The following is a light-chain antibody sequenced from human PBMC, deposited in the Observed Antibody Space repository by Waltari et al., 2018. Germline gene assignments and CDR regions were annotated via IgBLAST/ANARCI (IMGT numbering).Light chain of an antibody. Sequence: ERVMTQSPATLSVSPGERATLYCRASQRVSTSLAWYQQKPGQAPRLLIYGASTRATGIPARFRRGGSGTEFTLTINGLQSEDFAVYYCTQYNSWPTFGGGTKVEIK. V-gene: IGKV3-15*01. CDR2: GAS. CDR1: QRVSTS. J-gene: IGKJ4*01. CDR3: TQYNSWPT.